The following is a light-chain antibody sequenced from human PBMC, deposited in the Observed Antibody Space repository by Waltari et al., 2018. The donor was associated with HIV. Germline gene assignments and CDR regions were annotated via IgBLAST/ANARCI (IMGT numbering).Light chain of an antibody. Sequence: IVLTQSPGTLSLSPGDRDTLSCRASQSVSRNFLAWYQRKRGQSPRLRIHGASNRATGIPDRFSGGGSATDFTLTISRLEAEDFAVYYCLQYRSLSYTFGQGTKLEIK. CDR3: LQYRSLSYT. J-gene: IGKJ2*01. V-gene: IGKV3-20*01. CDR2: GAS. CDR1: QSVSRNF.